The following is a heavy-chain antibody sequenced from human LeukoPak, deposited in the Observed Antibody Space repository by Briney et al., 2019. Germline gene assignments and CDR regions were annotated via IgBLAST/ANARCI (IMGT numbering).Heavy chain of an antibody. V-gene: IGHV4-39*07. Sequence: KPSETLSLTCSVSGGSILSSSFYWGWIRQPPGKGMEWIGSLSYSGTTYDTPSLKSRVSISLDTSKNQFSLSLSSVTAADTAVYYCVRDSEFGAFGFDSWGQGTLVTVSS. J-gene: IGHJ4*02. CDR2: LSYSGTT. CDR3: VRDSEFGAFGFDS. CDR1: GGSILSSSFY. D-gene: IGHD3-10*01.